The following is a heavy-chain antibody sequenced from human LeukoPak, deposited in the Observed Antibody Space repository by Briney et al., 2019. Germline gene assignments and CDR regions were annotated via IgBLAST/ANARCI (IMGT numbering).Heavy chain of an antibody. Sequence: GGSLRLSCAASGFTFSNAWMSWVRQAPGKGLEWVGRIKSKTDGGTTDYAAPVKGRSTISRDDSKNTLYLQMNSLKTEDTAVYYCANFHSGFWSGYSAYWGQGTLVTVSS. D-gene: IGHD3-3*01. J-gene: IGHJ4*02. V-gene: IGHV3-15*01. CDR1: GFTFSNAW. CDR3: ANFHSGFWSGYSAY. CDR2: IKSKTDGGTT.